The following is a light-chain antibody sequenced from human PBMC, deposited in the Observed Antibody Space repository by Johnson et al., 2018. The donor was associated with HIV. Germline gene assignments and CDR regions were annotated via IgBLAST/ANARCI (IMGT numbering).Light chain of an antibody. J-gene: IGLJ1*01. Sequence: QSVLTQPPSVSAAPGQTVTISCSGSSSNVGSSFVSWYRQVPGTAPKLLIYDNNKRPSGIPGRFSGSKSGTSATLGLTGLQPGDEADYYCGTWDSSLSAGVFGTGTKVTVL. CDR2: DNN. V-gene: IGLV1-51*01. CDR1: SSNVGSSF. CDR3: GTWDSSLSAGV.